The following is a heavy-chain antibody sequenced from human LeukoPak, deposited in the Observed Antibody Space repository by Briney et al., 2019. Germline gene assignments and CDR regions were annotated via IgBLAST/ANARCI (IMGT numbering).Heavy chain of an antibody. J-gene: IGHJ6*02. CDR3: ATWNYDPEYYYYGMDV. D-gene: IGHD1-7*01. CDR1: GGTFSSYA. CDR2: IIPIFGTA. Sequence: GSSVKVSCKASGGTFSSYAISWVRQAPGQGLEWMGGIIPIFGTANYAQKFQGRVTITADESTSTAYMELSSLRSEDTAVYYCATWNYDPEYYYYGMDVWGQGTTVTVSS. V-gene: IGHV1-69*01.